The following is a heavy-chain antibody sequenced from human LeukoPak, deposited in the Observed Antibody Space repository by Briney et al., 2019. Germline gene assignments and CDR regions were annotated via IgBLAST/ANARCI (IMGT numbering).Heavy chain of an antibody. Sequence: SETLSLTCTVSGGSISSYYWSWIRQPPGKGLEWIGYIYYSGSTNYNPSLKSRVTISVDTSKDQFSLKLSSVTAADTAVYYCARGDVEMATIPDYWGQGTLVTVSS. CDR2: IYYSGST. J-gene: IGHJ4*02. CDR3: ARGDVEMATIPDY. CDR1: GGSISSYY. D-gene: IGHD5-24*01. V-gene: IGHV4-59*01.